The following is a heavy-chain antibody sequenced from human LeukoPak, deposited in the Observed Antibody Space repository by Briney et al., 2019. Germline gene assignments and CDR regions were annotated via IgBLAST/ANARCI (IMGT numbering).Heavy chain of an antibody. J-gene: IGHJ6*02. CDR2: IILIFGTA. CDR3: ARGSRYSSGWYHYYYYGMDV. V-gene: IGHV1-69*01. Sequence: SVKVSCEASGGTFSSYAISWVRQAPGQGLEWMGGIILIFGTANYAQKFQGRVTITADESTSTAYMELSRLRSDDTAVYYCARGSRYSSGWYHYYYYGMDVWGQGTTVTVSS. D-gene: IGHD6-19*01. CDR1: GGTFSSYA.